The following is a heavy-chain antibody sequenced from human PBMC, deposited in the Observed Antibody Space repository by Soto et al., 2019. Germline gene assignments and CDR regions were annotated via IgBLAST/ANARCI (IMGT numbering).Heavy chain of an antibody. CDR2: IIPIFGTA. CDR1: GGTFSSYA. J-gene: IGHJ4*02. D-gene: IGHD3-3*01. CDR3: ARVRKYDFWSGYYFDY. V-gene: IGHV1-69*13. Sequence: ASVKVSCKASGGTFSSYAISWVRQAPGQGLEWMGGIIPIFGTANYAQKFQGRVTITADESTSTAYMELSSLRSEDTAVYYCARVRKYDFWSGYYFDYWGQGTLVTVSS.